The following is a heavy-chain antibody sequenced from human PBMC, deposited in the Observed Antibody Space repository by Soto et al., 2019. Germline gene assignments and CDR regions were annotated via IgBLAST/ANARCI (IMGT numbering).Heavy chain of an antibody. CDR1: GYTFTGYY. V-gene: IGHV1-2*04. D-gene: IGHD5-18*01. J-gene: IGHJ4*02. Sequence: ASVKVSCKASGYTFTGYYMHWVRQAPGQGLEWMGWINPNSGGTNYAQKFQGWVTMTRDTSISTAYMELSRLRSDDTAVYYCARGGTTAMGDYFDYWGQGTLVTVSS. CDR2: INPNSGGT. CDR3: ARGGTTAMGDYFDY.